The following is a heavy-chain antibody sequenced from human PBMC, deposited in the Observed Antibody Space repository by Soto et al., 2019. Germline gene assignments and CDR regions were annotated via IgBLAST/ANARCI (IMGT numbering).Heavy chain of an antibody. D-gene: IGHD3-3*01. CDR2: INPNSGGT. CDR1: GYTFTGYY. J-gene: IGHJ6*02. CDR3: ARAPSHYDFWSGYYTDYYYGMDV. Sequence: VASVKVSCKASGYTFTGYYMHWVRQAPGQGLEWMGWINPNSGGTNYAQKFQGRVTMTRDTSISTAYMELSRLRSDDTAVYYCARAPSHYDFWSGYYTDYYYGMDVWGQGTTVTVSS. V-gene: IGHV1-2*02.